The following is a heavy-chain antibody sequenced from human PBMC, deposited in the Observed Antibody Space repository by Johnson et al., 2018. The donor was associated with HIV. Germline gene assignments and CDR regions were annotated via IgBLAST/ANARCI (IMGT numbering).Heavy chain of an antibody. Sequence: QVQLVESGGGLVQPGRSLRLSCAASGFTFRTYGMHWVRQAPGKGLEWVAVISFDGSNKYYADSVKGLFTIYRDNSNNTLYLQMNSLRAEDTAVYYCAKDKFMFLENPVDAIDVWGQGTMVTFSS. CDR3: AKDKFMFLENPVDAIDV. CDR2: ISFDGSNK. V-gene: IGHV3-30*18. J-gene: IGHJ3*01. D-gene: IGHD3-3*01. CDR1: GFTFRTYG.